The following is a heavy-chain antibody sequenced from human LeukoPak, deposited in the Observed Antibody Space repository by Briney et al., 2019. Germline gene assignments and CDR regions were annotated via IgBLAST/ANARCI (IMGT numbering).Heavy chain of an antibody. CDR1: GGSISSYY. V-gene: IGHV4-59*01. Sequence: PSETLSLTCTVSGGSISSYYWSWIRQPPGKGLEWIGYIYYSGSTNYNPSLKSRVTISVDTSKNQFSLKLSSVTAADAAVYYCARERNYGDYGVDPWGQGTLVTVSS. CDR2: IYYSGST. J-gene: IGHJ5*02. D-gene: IGHD4-17*01. CDR3: ARERNYGDYGVDP.